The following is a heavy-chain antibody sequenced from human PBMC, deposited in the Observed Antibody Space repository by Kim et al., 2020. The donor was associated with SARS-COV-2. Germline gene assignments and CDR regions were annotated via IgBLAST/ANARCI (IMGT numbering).Heavy chain of an antibody. CDR2: NGNT. Sequence: NGNTKYSQKFQGRVTITRDTSASTAYMELSSLRSEDTAVYYCARVISSWHWGQGTLVTVSS. D-gene: IGHD6-13*01. CDR3: ARVISSWH. V-gene: IGHV1-3*01. J-gene: IGHJ4*02.